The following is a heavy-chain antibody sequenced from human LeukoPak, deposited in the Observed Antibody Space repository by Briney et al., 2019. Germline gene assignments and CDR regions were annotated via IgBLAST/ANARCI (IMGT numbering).Heavy chain of an antibody. CDR3: ARGGSRIANWFDP. J-gene: IGHJ5*02. CDR1: GGSISSSSYY. Sequence: SETLSLTCTVSGGSISSSSYYWGWIRQPPGKGLEWIGSIYYSGSTYYNPSLKSRVTISVDTSKNQLSLKLSSVTAADTAVYYCARGGSRIANWFDPWGQGTLVTASS. CDR2: IYYSGST. D-gene: IGHD2-15*01. V-gene: IGHV4-39*07.